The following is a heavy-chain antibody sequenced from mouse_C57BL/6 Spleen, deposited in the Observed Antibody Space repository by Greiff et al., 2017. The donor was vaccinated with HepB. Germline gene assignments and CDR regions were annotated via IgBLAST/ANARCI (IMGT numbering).Heavy chain of an antibody. Sequence: EVKLVESGGGLVKPGGSLKLSCAASGFTFSDYGMHWVRQAPEKGLEWVAYISSGSSTIYYADTVKGRFTISRDNAKNTLFLQMTSLRSEDTAMYYGARRNNYDYGRGAVDYWGQGTTLTVSS. CDR1: GFTFSDYG. CDR3: ARRNNYDYGRGAVDY. D-gene: IGHD2-4*01. V-gene: IGHV5-17*01. J-gene: IGHJ2*01. CDR2: ISSGSSTI.